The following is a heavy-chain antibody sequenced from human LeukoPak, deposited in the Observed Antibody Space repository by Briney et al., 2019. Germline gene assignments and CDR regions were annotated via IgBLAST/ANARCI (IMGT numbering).Heavy chain of an antibody. Sequence: GGSLRLSCAASGFTFSSYAMSWVRQAPGKGLEWVSLISGSGDSRYYADSVKGRFTISRDNAKNTLWLQMNSLRAEDTAVYYCAKGVTTVRIYYHGMDVWGQGTTVTVSS. J-gene: IGHJ6*02. CDR2: ISGSGDSR. CDR1: GFTFSSYA. D-gene: IGHD4-17*01. V-gene: IGHV3-23*01. CDR3: AKGVTTVRIYYHGMDV.